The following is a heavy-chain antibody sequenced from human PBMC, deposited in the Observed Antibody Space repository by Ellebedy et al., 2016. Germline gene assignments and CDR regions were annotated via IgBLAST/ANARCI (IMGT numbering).Heavy chain of an antibody. Sequence: GESLKISCAASEFTFSNHNMNWVRQAPGKGLEWVGRIKSKSDGGTTDYAAPVKGRFTISRDDSKDTVYLQMNSLKTEDTAVYYCITFSYISGGHVPLWGQGTLVTVSS. D-gene: IGHD6-19*01. CDR2: IKSKSDGGTT. CDR1: EFTFSNHN. J-gene: IGHJ4*02. V-gene: IGHV3-15*01. CDR3: ITFSYISGGHVPL.